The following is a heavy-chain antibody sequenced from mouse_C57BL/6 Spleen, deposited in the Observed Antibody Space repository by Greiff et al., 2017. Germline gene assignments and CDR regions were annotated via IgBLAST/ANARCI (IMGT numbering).Heavy chain of an antibody. CDR2: IYPGDGDT. CDR3: ARQAYDYWYFDV. CDR1: GYAFRSYW. V-gene: IGHV1-80*01. J-gene: IGHJ1*03. Sequence: QVQLKESGAELVKPGASVKISCKASGYAFRSYWMNWVKQRPGKGLEWIGQIYPGDGDTNYNGKFKGKATLTADKSSSTAYMQLSSLTSEDSAVYFCARQAYDYWYFDVWGTGTTVTVSS. D-gene: IGHD2-3*01.